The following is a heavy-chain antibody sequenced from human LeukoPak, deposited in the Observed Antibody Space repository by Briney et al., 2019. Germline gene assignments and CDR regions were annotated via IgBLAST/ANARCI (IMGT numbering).Heavy chain of an antibody. D-gene: IGHD2-15*01. V-gene: IGHV3-30-3*01. CDR2: ISYDGSNK. Sequence: GGSLRLSCAASGITFSSYAMHWVRQAPGKGLEWVAVISYDGSNKYYADSVKGRFTISRDNSKNTLYLQMNSLRAEDTAVYYCAREGFNCWGQGTLVTVSS. CDR1: GITFSSYA. J-gene: IGHJ4*02. CDR3: AREGFNC.